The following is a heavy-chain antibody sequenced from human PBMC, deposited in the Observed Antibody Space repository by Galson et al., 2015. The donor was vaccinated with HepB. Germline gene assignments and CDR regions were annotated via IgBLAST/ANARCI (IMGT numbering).Heavy chain of an antibody. J-gene: IGHJ4*02. CDR1: GFTFSGSA. CDR2: IRSKANSYAT. D-gene: IGHD3-10*01. V-gene: IGHV3-73*01. Sequence: SLRLSCAASGFTFSGSATHWVRQASGRGLEWVGRIRSKANSYATAYAASVKGRFTISRDDSKNTAYLQMNSLKTEDTAVYYCTRLRYYYGSGVADFDYWGQGTLVTVSS. CDR3: TRLRYYYGSGVADFDY.